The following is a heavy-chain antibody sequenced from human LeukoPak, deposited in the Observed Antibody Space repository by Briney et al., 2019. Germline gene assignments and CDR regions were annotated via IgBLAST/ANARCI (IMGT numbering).Heavy chain of an antibody. CDR2: METTGSQK. Sequence: GGSLRLSCADSQFTFNGSCMNWVRQAPGKGLEWVANMETTGSQKRYVDSVRGRFTISKDSAGASLYLDMHSLRAEDTAIYYCAIWTSGNYWGQGTLVTVSS. CDR3: AIWTSGNY. J-gene: IGHJ4*02. V-gene: IGHV3-7*01. D-gene: IGHD1-1*01. CDR1: QFTFNGSC.